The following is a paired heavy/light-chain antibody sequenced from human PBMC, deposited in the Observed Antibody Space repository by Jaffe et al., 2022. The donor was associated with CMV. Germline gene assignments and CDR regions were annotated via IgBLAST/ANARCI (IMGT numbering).Light chain of an antibody. CDR2: KAS. J-gene: IGKJ1*01. CDR3: QQHNSFSRM. CDR1: QSINNW. Sequence: DIQMTQSPSTLSASVGDRVTITCRASQSINNWLAWYQQKPGKAPKLLIYKASNLESGVPSRFSGSGSGTEFNFTISSLQPEDFATYYCQQHNSFSRMFGQGTKVEIK. V-gene: IGKV1-5*03.
Heavy chain of an antibody. D-gene: IGHD6-13*01. V-gene: IGHV5-51*01. CDR2: IWPGDSDT. Sequence: EVQLVQSGAEVKKPGESLKISCKGSRYSFSSYWIGWVRQVPGKGLEWMGMIWPGDSDTRYSPSFEGHVTISADKSINTAYLQWSTLKASDTAIYYCARLGAAAGTNFDYWGQGTLVTVSS. CDR1: RYSFSSYW. CDR3: ARLGAAAGTNFDY. J-gene: IGHJ4*02.